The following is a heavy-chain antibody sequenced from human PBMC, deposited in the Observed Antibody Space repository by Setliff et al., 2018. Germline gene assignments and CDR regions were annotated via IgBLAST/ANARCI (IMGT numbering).Heavy chain of an antibody. Sequence: SVKVSCKASGATFSSYGISWVRQAPGQGLEWMGGTIPMFGTTEYAQKFQGRLTIITDESTNTAFMQLSSLRSDDTAVYYCVREGVDSRSSTDYRYYMDVWGKETTVTVS. D-gene: IGHD3-22*01. CDR3: VREGVDSRSSTDYRYYMDV. CDR1: GATFSSYG. J-gene: IGHJ6*03. V-gene: IGHV1-69*05. CDR2: TIPMFGTT.